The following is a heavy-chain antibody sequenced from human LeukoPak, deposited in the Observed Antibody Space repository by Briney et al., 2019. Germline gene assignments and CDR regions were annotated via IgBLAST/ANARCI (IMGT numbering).Heavy chain of an antibody. Sequence: GGSLRLSCAASGFTFSSYWLNWAHQAPGKGLEWVASINHNGNVNYYVDSVKGRFTISRDNAKNSLYLQMSNLRAEDTAVYFCARGGGLDVWGQGATVTVSS. CDR1: GFTFSSYW. D-gene: IGHD3-16*01. CDR3: ARGGGLDV. CDR2: INHNGNVN. V-gene: IGHV3-7*03. J-gene: IGHJ6*02.